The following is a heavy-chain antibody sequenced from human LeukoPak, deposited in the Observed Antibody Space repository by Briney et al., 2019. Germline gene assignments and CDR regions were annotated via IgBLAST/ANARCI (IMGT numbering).Heavy chain of an antibody. CDR2: INHSGST. J-gene: IGHJ5*02. Sequence: SETLSLTRTVSGGSISSYYWSWIRQPPGKGLEWIGEINHSGSTNYNPSLKSRVTISVDTSKNQFSLKLSSVTAADTAVYYCARGGTIVVVPAANNWFDPWGQGTLVTVSS. CDR3: ARGGTIVVVPAANNWFDP. D-gene: IGHD2-2*01. V-gene: IGHV4-34*01. CDR1: GGSISSYY.